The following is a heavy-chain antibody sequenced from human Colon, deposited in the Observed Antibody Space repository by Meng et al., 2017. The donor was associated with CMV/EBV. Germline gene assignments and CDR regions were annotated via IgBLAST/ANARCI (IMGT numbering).Heavy chain of an antibody. J-gene: IGHJ3*02. V-gene: IGHV3-48*04. Sequence: GGSLRLSCAASGFTFSSYTMNWVRQAPGKGLEWVSYLVSTSSTLYYAASVKGRFTISRDNDKNSLYLQMNSLRVEDTAVYYCARLRGGGCSGTTCSNAFDIWGQGTMVTVSS. CDR3: ARLRGGGCSGTTCSNAFDI. D-gene: IGHD2-2*01. CDR1: GFTFSSYT. CDR2: LVSTSSTL.